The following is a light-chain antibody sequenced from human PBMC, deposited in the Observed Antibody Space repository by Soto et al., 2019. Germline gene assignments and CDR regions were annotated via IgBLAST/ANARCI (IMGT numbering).Light chain of an antibody. V-gene: IGKV4-1*01. J-gene: IGKJ3*01. CDR1: QSVLYTSNNKNY. CDR2: WAS. Sequence: IVMTQSPDSLAVSLGERATINCKSSQSVLYTSNNKNYLAWYQHKPGQPPKLLISWASSRESGVPDRFSGSGSGTDFTLTISSLQAVDVAVYYCQHYYSSPFTFGPGTKVDIK. CDR3: QHYYSSPFT.